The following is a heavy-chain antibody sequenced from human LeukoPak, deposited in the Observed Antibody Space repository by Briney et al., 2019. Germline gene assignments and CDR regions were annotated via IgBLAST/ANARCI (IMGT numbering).Heavy chain of an antibody. CDR3: ARSNVVVTAYDY. CDR2: INPNSGGT. Sequence: GASVKVSCKASGYAFTGYYMHWVRQAPGQGLEWMGWINPNSGGTNYAQKFQGRVTMTRDTSISTAYTELSRLRSDDTAVYYCARSNVVVTAYDYWGQGTLVTVSS. J-gene: IGHJ4*02. V-gene: IGHV1-2*02. D-gene: IGHD2-21*02. CDR1: GYAFTGYY.